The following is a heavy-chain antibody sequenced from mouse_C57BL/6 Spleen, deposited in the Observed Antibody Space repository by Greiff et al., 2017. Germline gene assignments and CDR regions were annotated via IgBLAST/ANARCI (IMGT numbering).Heavy chain of an antibody. CDR2: IYPGSGST. CDR1: GYTFTSYW. J-gene: IGHJ2*01. V-gene: IGHV1-55*01. Sequence: QVQLQQPGAELVKPGASVKMSCKASGYTFTSYWITWVKQRPGQGLEWIGDIYPGSGSTNYNEKFKSKATLTVDTSSSTAYMQLSSLPYEDSAVYYCARGWTDTDYWGQGTTLTVAS. D-gene: IGHD1-1*02. CDR3: ARGWTDTDY.